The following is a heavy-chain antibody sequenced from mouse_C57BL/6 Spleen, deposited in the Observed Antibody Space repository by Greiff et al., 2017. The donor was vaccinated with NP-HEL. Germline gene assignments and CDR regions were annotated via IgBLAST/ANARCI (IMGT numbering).Heavy chain of an antibody. J-gene: IGHJ2*01. V-gene: IGHV1-20*01. CDR2: INPYNGDT. CDR1: GYSFTGYF. Sequence: EVQLQQSGPELVKPGDSVKISCKASGYSFTGYFMNWVMQSHGKSLEWIGRINPYNGDTFYNQKFKGKATLTVDKSSSTAHMELRSLTSEDSAVYYCARGTTVASFDYWGQGTTLTVSS. D-gene: IGHD1-1*01. CDR3: ARGTTVASFDY.